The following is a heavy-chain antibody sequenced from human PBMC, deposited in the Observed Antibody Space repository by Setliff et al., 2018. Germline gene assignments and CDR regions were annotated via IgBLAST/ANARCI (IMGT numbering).Heavy chain of an antibody. J-gene: IGHJ6*02. CDR1: GYTFTSYA. Sequence: ASVKVSCKASGYTFTSYAMHWVRQAPGQGLEWMGWINTNTGNPTYAQGFTGRFVFSLDTSVSTAYLQISSLKAEDTAVYYCARGGYCSSTSCYRGNYYYGMDVWGQGTTVTVSS. V-gene: IGHV7-4-1*02. CDR2: INTNTGNP. D-gene: IGHD2-2*02. CDR3: ARGGYCSSTSCYRGNYYYGMDV.